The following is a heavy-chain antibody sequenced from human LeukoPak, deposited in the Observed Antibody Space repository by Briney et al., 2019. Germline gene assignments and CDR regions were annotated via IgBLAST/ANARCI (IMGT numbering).Heavy chain of an antibody. CDR2: IYYSGST. V-gene: IGHV4-59*12. CDR1: GGSIRNYY. D-gene: IGHD3-10*01. J-gene: IGHJ4*02. CDR3: ARVPKVWFGEFDY. Sequence: PSETLSLTCTVSGGSIRNYYWSWIRQPPGKGLEWIGYIYYSGSTNYNPSLKSRVTISVDTSKNQFSLKLSSVTAADTAVYYCARVPKVWFGEFDYWGQGTLVTVSS.